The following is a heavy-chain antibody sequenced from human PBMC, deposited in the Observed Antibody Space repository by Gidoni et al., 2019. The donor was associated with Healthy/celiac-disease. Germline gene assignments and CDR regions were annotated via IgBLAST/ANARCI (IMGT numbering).Heavy chain of an antibody. Sequence: QVQLVESGGGVVQPGRSLRRSCAASGFTFSSYGMHWVRQAPGKGLECVAVIWYDGSNKYYADSVKGRFTISRDNSKNTLYLQMNSLGAEDTAVYYCAREATVTTSGWYYFDYWGQGTLVTVSS. D-gene: IGHD4-4*01. CDR3: AREATVTTSGWYYFDY. CDR2: IWYDGSNK. V-gene: IGHV3-33*01. CDR1: GFTFSSYG. J-gene: IGHJ4*02.